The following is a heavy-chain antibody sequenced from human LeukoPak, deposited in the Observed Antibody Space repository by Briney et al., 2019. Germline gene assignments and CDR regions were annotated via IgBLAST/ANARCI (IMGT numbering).Heavy chain of an antibody. CDR2: IYSSSGRT. V-gene: IGHV1-46*01. CDR3: ASSGHPMISIDY. CDR1: GYTFTSYY. J-gene: IGHJ4*02. Sequence: ASVKVSCKASGYTFTSYYIHWVRQAPGQGLEWMGLIYSSSGRTTTGQKFQGRVTMTRDTSTSTVYMQLSSLSSEATSVYYCASSGHPMISIDYWGQGTLVTVSS. D-gene: IGHD3/OR15-3a*01.